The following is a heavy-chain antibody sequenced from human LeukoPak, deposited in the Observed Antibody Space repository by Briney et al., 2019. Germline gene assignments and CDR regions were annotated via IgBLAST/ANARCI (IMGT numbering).Heavy chain of an antibody. CDR2: IWYDGSNK. V-gene: IGHV3-33*01. CDR3: ARGPYPTYYDFWSGYYTVY. D-gene: IGHD3-3*01. J-gene: IGHJ4*02. Sequence: GGSLRLSCAASGFTSSSYGMHWVRQAPGKGLEWVAVIWYDGSNKYYADSVKGRFTISRDNSKNTLYLQMNSLRAEDTAVYYCARGPYPTYYDFWSGYYTVYWGQGTLVTVSS. CDR1: GFTSSSYG.